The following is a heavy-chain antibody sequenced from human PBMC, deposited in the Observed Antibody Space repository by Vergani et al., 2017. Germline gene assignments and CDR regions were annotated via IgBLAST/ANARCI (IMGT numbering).Heavy chain of an antibody. CDR2: IYYSGST. J-gene: IGHJ6*02. CDR3: AGHLAYGVGDCHASYYGMDV. Sequence: QLQLQESGPGLVKPSETLSLTCTVSGGSISSSSYYWGWIRQPPGKGLEWIGSIYYSGSTYHNPSLKSRVTISVDTSKNQFSLKLSSVTAADTAVYYCAGHLAYGVGDCHASYYGMDVWGQGTTVTVSS. CDR1: GGSISSSSYY. V-gene: IGHV4-39*01. D-gene: IGHD2-21*02.